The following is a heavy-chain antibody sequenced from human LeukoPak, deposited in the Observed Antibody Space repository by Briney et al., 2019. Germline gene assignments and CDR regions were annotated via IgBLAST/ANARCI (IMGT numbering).Heavy chain of an antibody. Sequence: GGSLRLSCAASGFTFSTYSMTWVRQAPGKGLEWVSYITGDTSTIYYADSVKGRFTISRDNTENSLYLQMNSLRAEDTAVYYCVRRFDLWGQGTLVTVSS. CDR3: VRRFDL. V-gene: IGHV3-48*01. J-gene: IGHJ4*02. CDR2: ITGDTSTI. CDR1: GFTFSTYS.